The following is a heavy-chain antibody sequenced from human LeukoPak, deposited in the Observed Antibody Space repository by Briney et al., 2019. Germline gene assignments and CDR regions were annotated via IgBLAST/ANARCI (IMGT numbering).Heavy chain of an antibody. CDR3: VRDLNRRILTSYYGMDV. V-gene: IGHV1-69*13. Sequence: ASVKVSCKASGGSFSSYAISWVRQAPGQGLEWMGGIIPAFGAANYAQKFQGRVTITADESTSTAYMEVSSLRFEDTAVYYCVRDLNRRILTSYYGMDVWGQGTTVTVSS. D-gene: IGHD3-9*01. J-gene: IGHJ6*02. CDR2: IIPAFGAA. CDR1: GGSFSSYA.